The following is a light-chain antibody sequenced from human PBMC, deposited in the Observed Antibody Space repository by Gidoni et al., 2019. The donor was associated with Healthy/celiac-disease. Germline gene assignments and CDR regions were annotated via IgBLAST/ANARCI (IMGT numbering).Light chain of an antibody. V-gene: IGKV1-39*01. CDR2: AAS. J-gene: IGKJ2*01. CDR1: QSISSY. Sequence: DIQMTQSPSSLSASVGDRVTITCRASQSISSYLNWYQQKPGKAPKLLIYAASSLQSGVPARFSGSGSGTDFTITISSLQPEDCATYYCQQSYSTPPTFGQGTKLEIK. CDR3: QQSYSTPPT.